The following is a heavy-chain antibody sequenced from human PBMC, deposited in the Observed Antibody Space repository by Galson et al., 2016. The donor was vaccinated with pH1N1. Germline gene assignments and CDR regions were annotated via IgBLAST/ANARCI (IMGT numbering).Heavy chain of an antibody. J-gene: IGHJ4*02. CDR2: ISGSGGNT. CDR3: AREIAAAGSY. V-gene: IGHV3-11*04. Sequence: SLRLSCAASGFTVSPNDMSWFRQAPGKGLEWVSVISGSGGNTYYGDSVKGRFTISRDNAKNSVYLQMNSLSAEDTAVYYCAREIAAAGSYWGQGTLVTVSS. CDR1: GFTVSPND. D-gene: IGHD6-25*01.